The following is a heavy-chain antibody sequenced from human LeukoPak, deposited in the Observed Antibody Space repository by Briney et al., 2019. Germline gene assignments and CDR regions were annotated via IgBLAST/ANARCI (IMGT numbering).Heavy chain of an antibody. J-gene: IGHJ4*02. Sequence: SGPALLKPTQTLTLTCTFSGFSLRTSGMCVSWIRQPPGKALEWLSLIDWDDDKYYSTSLKTRLTISKATSKTQVVLTMTNMDPVDTATYYCARTHSGSYYFDYWGQGTLVTVSS. D-gene: IGHD1-26*01. CDR3: ARTHSGSYYFDY. V-gene: IGHV2-70*01. CDR1: GFSLRTSGMC. CDR2: IDWDDDK.